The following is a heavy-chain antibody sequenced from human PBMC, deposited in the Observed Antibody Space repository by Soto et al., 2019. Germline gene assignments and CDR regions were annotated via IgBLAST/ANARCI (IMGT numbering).Heavy chain of an antibody. Sequence: QVQLVQSGAEVKRPGASVRVSCKASGYTFSNYGVTWVRQAPGQGLEWMGWISAYNGNTNIAQKFQGRITMTTDTSTSTAYMELTSLRSDDTAVYYCARSHGDYAGYSGQGTLVTVSS. CDR3: ARSHGDYAGY. CDR2: ISAYNGNT. D-gene: IGHD4-17*01. CDR1: GYTFSNYG. J-gene: IGHJ4*02. V-gene: IGHV1-18*01.